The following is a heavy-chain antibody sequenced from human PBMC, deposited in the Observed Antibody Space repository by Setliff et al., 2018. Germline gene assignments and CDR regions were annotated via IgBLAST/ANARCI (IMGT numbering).Heavy chain of an antibody. V-gene: IGHV4-61*10. D-gene: IGHD3-10*01. CDR3: ARDGDYFGSGNRFDP. J-gene: IGHJ5*02. CDR2: IYIRGII. Sequence: PSETLSLTCSVSGDFMSSHLYFWSWIRQPAGKGLEWIGDIYIRGIINYNPSLKSRVTMSVDTSKNQFSLKVDSVTAADTAMYYCARDGDYFGSGNRFDPWGQGTLVTVSS. CDR1: GDFMSSHLYF.